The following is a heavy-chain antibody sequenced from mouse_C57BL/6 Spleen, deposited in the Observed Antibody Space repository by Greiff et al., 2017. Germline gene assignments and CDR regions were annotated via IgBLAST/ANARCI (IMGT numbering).Heavy chain of an antibody. Sequence: VKLMESGPGLVQPSQSLSITCTVSGFSLTSYGVHWVRQSPGKGLEWLGVIWGGGSTDYNAAFISRLSISKDNSKSQVFFKMNSLQADDTAIYYCARNEGLRPHWDFDVWGTGTTVTVSS. CDR2: IWGGGST. CDR3: ARNEGLRPHWDFDV. CDR1: GFSLTSYG. J-gene: IGHJ1*03. V-gene: IGHV2-2*01. D-gene: IGHD2-4*01.